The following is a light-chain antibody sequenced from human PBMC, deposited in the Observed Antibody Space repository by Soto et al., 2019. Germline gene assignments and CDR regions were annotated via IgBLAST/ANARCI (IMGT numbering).Light chain of an antibody. J-gene: IGKJ4*01. V-gene: IGKV3D-15*01. CDR1: QSVSTN. CDR2: GAS. Sequence: VMTQSPGTLSVSPGETATLSCGTSQSVSTNLAWYQQKPGQPPRLLIYGASTRATCIPDRFSGSGSGTDFTLNISGLEPADFSFYYCQQYYVTPPNTFGGGTKVDIK. CDR3: QQYYVTPPNT.